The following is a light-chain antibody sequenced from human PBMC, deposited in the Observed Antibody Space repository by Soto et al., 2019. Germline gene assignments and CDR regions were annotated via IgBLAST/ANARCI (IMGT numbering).Light chain of an antibody. Sequence: QSVLTQPASVSGSPGQAITITCTGTRSDVGGYKFVSWYQQYPGRAPRLIIYEVSHRPSGISSRFSGSKSGNTASLTISGLQAEDEGDYFCSSYTGRNTLVFGGGTKL. CDR1: RSDVGGYKF. CDR3: SSYTGRNTLV. CDR2: EVS. J-gene: IGLJ2*01. V-gene: IGLV2-14*01.